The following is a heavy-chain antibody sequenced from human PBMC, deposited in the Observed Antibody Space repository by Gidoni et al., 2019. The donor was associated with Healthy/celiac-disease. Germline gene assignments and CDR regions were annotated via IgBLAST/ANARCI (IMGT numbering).Heavy chain of an antibody. CDR1: GGSISSSSYY. CDR2: IYYSGST. J-gene: IGHJ4*02. Sequence: QLQLQESGPGLVKPSETLSLTCTVSGGSISSSSYYWGWIRQPPGKGLEWIGSIYYSGSTYYNPSLKSRVTISVDTSKNQFSLKLSSVTAADTAVYYCARHPKHDSGGSPNWGQGTLVTVSS. V-gene: IGHV4-39*01. CDR3: ARHPKHDSGGSPN. D-gene: IGHD2-15*01.